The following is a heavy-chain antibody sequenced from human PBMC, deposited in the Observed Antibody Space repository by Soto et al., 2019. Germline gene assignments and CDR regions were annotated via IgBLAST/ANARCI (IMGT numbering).Heavy chain of an antibody. CDR1: GGSISRYY. J-gene: IGHJ3*02. V-gene: IGHV4-59*01. D-gene: IGHD3-16*01. CDR3: ARYVLPLDAFDI. Sequence: PSETLSLTCTASGGSISRYYWSWIRQPPGKGLEWIGYIYYSGSTNYNPSLKSRVTISVDTSKNQFSLKLSSVTAADTAVYYCARYVLPLDAFDIWGQGTMVTVSS. CDR2: IYYSGST.